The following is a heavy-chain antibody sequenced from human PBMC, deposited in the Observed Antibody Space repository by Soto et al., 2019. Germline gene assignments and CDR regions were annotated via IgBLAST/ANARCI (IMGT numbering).Heavy chain of an antibody. CDR3: ATITIFGVVPNYFDY. V-gene: IGHV4-59*08. CDR1: GGSISSYY. J-gene: IGHJ4*02. D-gene: IGHD3-3*01. CDR2: IYYSGST. Sequence: SETLSLTCTVSGGSISSYYWSWIRQPPGKGLEWIGYIYYSGSTNYNPSLKSRVIISVDTSKNQFSLKLSSVTAADTAVYYCATITIFGVVPNYFDYWGQGTLVTVSS.